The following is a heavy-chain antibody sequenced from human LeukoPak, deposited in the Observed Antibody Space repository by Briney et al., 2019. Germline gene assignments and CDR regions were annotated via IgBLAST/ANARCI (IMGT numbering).Heavy chain of an antibody. CDR2: IYHSGST. D-gene: IGHD3-3*01. Sequence: PSETLSLTCAVSGGSISSSNWWNWVRQPPGKGPEWIGEIYHSGSTYYNPSLKSRVTISVDRSKNQFSLKLSSVTAADTAVYYCARVYYDFWSGYTYGFDYWGQGTLVTVSS. V-gene: IGHV4-4*02. J-gene: IGHJ4*02. CDR1: GGSISSSNW. CDR3: ARVYYDFWSGYTYGFDY.